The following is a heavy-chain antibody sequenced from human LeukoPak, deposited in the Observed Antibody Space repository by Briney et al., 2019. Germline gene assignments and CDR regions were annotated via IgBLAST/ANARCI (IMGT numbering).Heavy chain of an antibody. CDR1: GFTFSSYS. D-gene: IGHD5-18*01. CDR3: ARAPVDTAYNWYFDL. CDR2: ISSSSSYI. J-gene: IGHJ2*01. Sequence: GGSLRLSCAASGFTFSSYSMNWVRQAPGKGLEWVSSISSSSSYIYYADSVKGRFTISRDNAKNSLYLQMNSLRAEDTAVYYCARAPVDTAYNWYFDLWGRGTLVTVSS. V-gene: IGHV3-21*01.